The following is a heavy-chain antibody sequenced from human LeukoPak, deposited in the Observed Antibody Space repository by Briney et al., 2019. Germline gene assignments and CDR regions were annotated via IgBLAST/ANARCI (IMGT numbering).Heavy chain of an antibody. CDR3: AKDWKFYYVSGSFFPDN. CDR1: GFAFSGYA. J-gene: IGHJ4*02. CDR2: ISHDGSKK. D-gene: IGHD3-10*01. V-gene: IGHV3-30-3*01. Sequence: GGSLRLSCAASGFAFSGYAVHWVRQAPGKGLECVAVISHDGSKKYYADFVKGRFTISRDNSKNTLYLHMNSLIPEDTAVYFCAKDWKFYYVSGSFFPDNWGQGTLVTVSS.